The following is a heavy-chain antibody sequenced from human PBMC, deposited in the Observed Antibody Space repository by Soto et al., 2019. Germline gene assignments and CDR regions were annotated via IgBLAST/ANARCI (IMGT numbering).Heavy chain of an antibody. CDR3: ARVDSFHTGVGVALVN. Sequence: IRQAQGKGLVWVSRISSDATRITYADSVKGRFTISRDNAKNTLNLQMNSLRAEDTAVYYCARVDSFHTGVGVALVNWGQRSLVTVSS. CDR2: ISSDATRI. D-gene: IGHD3-10*01. V-gene: IGHV3-74*03. J-gene: IGHJ4*02.